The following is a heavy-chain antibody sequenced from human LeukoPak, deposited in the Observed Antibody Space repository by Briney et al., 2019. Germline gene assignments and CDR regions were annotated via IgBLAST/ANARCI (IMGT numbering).Heavy chain of an antibody. CDR3: AKGDSSSSLIYYFDY. Sequence: GSLRLSCAASGFTFSSYGMHWVRQAPGKGLEWVAVISYDGGNKYYADSVKGRFTISRDNSKNTLYLQMNSLRAEDTAVYYCAKGDSSSSLIYYFDYWGQGTLVTVSS. V-gene: IGHV3-30*18. D-gene: IGHD6-6*01. J-gene: IGHJ4*02. CDR1: GFTFSSYG. CDR2: ISYDGGNK.